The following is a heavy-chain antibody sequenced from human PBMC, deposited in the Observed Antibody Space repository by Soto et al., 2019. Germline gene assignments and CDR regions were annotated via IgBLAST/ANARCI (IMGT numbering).Heavy chain of an antibody. CDR1: GFTFSSYG. Sequence: GGSLRFSCAASGFTFSSYGMHWVRQAPGKGLEWVAVIWYDGSNKYYADSVKGRFTISRDNSKNTLYLQMNSLRAEDTAVYYCARGVEIQLWSSYFDYWGQGTLVTVSS. J-gene: IGHJ4*02. D-gene: IGHD5-18*01. CDR3: ARGVEIQLWSSYFDY. CDR2: IWYDGSNK. V-gene: IGHV3-33*01.